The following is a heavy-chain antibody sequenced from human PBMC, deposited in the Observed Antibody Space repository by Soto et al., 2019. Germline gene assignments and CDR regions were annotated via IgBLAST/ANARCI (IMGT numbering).Heavy chain of an antibody. D-gene: IGHD6-13*01. V-gene: IGHV5-10-1*01. CDR3: ARLQPAAGDNDLTFDY. CDR2: IDPSDSYT. CDR1: GYSFTSYW. J-gene: IGHJ4*02. Sequence: EVQLVQSGAEVKKPGESLRISCKGSGYSFTSYWISWVREMPGKGLEWMGRIDPSDSYTNYSPSFQGHVTISADKSISTAYLQWSSLKASDTAMYYCARLQPAAGDNDLTFDYWGQGTLVTVSS.